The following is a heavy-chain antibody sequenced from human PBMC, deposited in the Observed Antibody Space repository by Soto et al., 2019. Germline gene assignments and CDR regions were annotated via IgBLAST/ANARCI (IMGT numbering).Heavy chain of an antibody. V-gene: IGHV3-15*01. J-gene: IGHJ4*02. Sequence: PAGSLRLSCAASGFTFDNASNCWFCQGPGQGRGWVGRIKSNNHGGTTEYTAALNGRFTISRDDSQNRLYLQLNRLITVDTALYCCATLLGLVVPGTFDCWGQGTLFTFPQ. D-gene: IGHD3-22*01. CDR3: ATLLGLVVPGTFDC. CDR2: IKSNNHGGTT. CDR1: GFTFDNAS.